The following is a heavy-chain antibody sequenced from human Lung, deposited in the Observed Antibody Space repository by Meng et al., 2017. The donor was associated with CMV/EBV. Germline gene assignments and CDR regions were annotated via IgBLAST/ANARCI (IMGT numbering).Heavy chain of an antibody. CDR3: ARVGWQQQHWFFDL. D-gene: IGHD4-23*01. Sequence: GEXXKISCAASGFTVSSNYMTWVRQAPGKGLEWVSVIYSGGGTYYADSVKGRFTISRDNSKSAIYLQMNTLRAEDTAVYYCARVGWQQQHWFFDLWGRGTLVTVSS. V-gene: IGHV3-53*01. CDR2: IYSGGGT. CDR1: GFTVSSNY. J-gene: IGHJ2*01.